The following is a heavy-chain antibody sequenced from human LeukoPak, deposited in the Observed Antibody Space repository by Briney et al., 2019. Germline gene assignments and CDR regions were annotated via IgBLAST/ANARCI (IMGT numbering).Heavy chain of an antibody. Sequence: PGGSLRLSCVASGFTFNRYWMIWVRQAPGKGLEWVANVNRDGNEKHYVDSVEGRFTISRDNAKNSLYLQMNRLRNEDTAVYYCVRDDGNRTGSTYFDAFDIWGRGTLVTVSS. D-gene: IGHD3-9*01. J-gene: IGHJ3*02. CDR1: GFTFNRYW. CDR3: VRDDGNRTGSTYFDAFDI. V-gene: IGHV3-7*03. CDR2: VNRDGNEK.